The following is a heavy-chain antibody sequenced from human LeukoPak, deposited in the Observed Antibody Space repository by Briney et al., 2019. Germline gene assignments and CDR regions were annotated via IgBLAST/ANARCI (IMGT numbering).Heavy chain of an antibody. CDR3: AKDVRTKRLLPEGFDY. V-gene: IGHV3-23*01. Sequence: GGSLRPSCAASGFTFNSYAMNWVRQAPGKGLEWVSTISSSGNNTYYTDSVKGRFTISRDNSKNTLFLQMNSLRVDDTAVYYCAKDVRTKRLLPEGFDYWGQGTLVTVSS. D-gene: IGHD1-14*01. J-gene: IGHJ4*02. CDR2: ISSSGNNT. CDR1: GFTFNSYA.